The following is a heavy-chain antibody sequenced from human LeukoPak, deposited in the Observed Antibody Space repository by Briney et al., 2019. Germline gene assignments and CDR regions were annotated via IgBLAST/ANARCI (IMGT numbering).Heavy chain of an antibody. V-gene: IGHV4-39*01. J-gene: IGHJ4*02. CDR1: GGSISSSSYY. Sequence: SETLSLTCTVSGGSISSSSYYWGWIRQPPGKGLEWIGSIYYSGSTYYNPSLKSRVTISVDTSKNQFSLKLSSVTAADTAVYYCARRSRFGGLNWDYWGQGTLVTVSS. CDR3: ARRSRFGGLNWDY. CDR2: IYYSGST. D-gene: IGHD3-10*01.